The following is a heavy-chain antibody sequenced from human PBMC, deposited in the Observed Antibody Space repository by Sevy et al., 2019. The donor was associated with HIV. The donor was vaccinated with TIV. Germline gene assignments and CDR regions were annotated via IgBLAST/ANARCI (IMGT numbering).Heavy chain of an antibody. D-gene: IGHD3-22*01. CDR3: AGGYDSSGYYSYGYYYYGMDV. CDR1: GFTFSSYA. Sequence: GGPLRLSCAASGFTFSSYAMHWVRQAPGKGLEWVAVISYDGSNKYYADSVKGRFTISRDNSKNTLYLQMNSLRAEDTAVYYCAGGYDSSGYYSYGYYYYGMDVWGQGTTVTVSS. V-gene: IGHV3-30-3*01. J-gene: IGHJ6*02. CDR2: ISYDGSNK.